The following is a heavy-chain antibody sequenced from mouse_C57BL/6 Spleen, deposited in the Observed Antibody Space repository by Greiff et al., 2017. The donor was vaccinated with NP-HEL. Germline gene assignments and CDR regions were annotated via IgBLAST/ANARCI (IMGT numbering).Heavy chain of an antibody. J-gene: IGHJ1*03. CDR2: IYPRDGST. Sequence: QVQLKESGPELVKPGASVKLSCKASGYTFTSYDINWVKQRPGQGLEWIGWIYPRDGSTKYNEKFKGKATLTVDTSSSTAYMELHSLTSEDSAVYFCASLRWYFDVWGTGTTVTVSS. CDR1: GYTFTSYD. CDR3: ASLRWYFDV. D-gene: IGHD1-1*01. V-gene: IGHV1-85*01.